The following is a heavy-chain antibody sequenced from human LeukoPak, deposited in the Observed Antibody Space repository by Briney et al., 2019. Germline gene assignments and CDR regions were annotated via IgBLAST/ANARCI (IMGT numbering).Heavy chain of an antibody. CDR3: AREGYYGSGSPPSLYFDY. CDR2: TSSDLNVK. D-gene: IGHD3-10*01. CDR1: GITFSRFW. V-gene: IGHV3-30*03. Sequence: GGSLRLSCAASGITFSRFWMSWVRQAPGKGLEWVAVTSSDLNVKLYADSVKGRFTISRDNSRSTLYLQMNSLRPEDTAIYYCAREGYYGSGSPPSLYFDYWGQGTLVTVSS. J-gene: IGHJ4*02.